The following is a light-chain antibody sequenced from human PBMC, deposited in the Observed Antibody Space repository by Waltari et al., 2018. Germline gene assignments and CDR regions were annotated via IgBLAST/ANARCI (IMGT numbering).Light chain of an antibody. Sequence: QSVLTQPASASGTPGQRVTISCSGGDSAIVRNQVYWYQQFPASAPKLLIYKNEQRPSGVPDRFSGSKSGTSASLAISGLRSEDEAEYSCATWDESLGAIFGGGTKLTVV. CDR1: DSAIVRNQ. V-gene: IGLV1-47*01. CDR3: ATWDESLGAI. CDR2: KNE. J-gene: IGLJ2*01.